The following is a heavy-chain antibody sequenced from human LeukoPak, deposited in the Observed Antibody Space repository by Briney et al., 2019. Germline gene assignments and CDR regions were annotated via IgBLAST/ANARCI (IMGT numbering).Heavy chain of an antibody. CDR1: GFTFSSHA. J-gene: IGHJ4*02. Sequence: GGSLRLSCAASGFTFSSHAMTWVRQAPGKGLQWVSTISVSGGNTYYADSVKGRFTISRDSSKSTLYLQMNSLRDEDTAVYYCAKYGSGSYYNGLYWGQGTLVTVSS. D-gene: IGHD3-10*01. CDR2: ISVSGGNT. CDR3: AKYGSGSYYNGLY. V-gene: IGHV3-23*01.